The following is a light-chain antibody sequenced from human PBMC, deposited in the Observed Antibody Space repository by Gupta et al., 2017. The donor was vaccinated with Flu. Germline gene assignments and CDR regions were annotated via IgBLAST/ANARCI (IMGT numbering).Light chain of an antibody. CDR2: GAT. Sequence: DIQLTQSPSFLSASVGDRVTLTCRASQGISTYLAWYQQKPARAPKLLIYGATTLQGGVPSRFSGSGCVRELSLTISSRQQEDFAAYYCQQHNSFPAITFGGGTKVEIK. V-gene: IGKV1-9*01. CDR3: QQHNSFPAIT. CDR1: QGISTY. J-gene: IGKJ4*01.